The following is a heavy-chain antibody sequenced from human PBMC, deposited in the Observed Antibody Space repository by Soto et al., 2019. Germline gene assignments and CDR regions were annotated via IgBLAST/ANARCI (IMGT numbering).Heavy chain of an antibody. V-gene: IGHV3-23*01. J-gene: IGHJ4*02. CDR1: GFTFSSYA. D-gene: IGHD2-21*01. CDR2: ISGSGGST. Sequence: LSLSCAASGFTFSSYAMSWVRQAPGKGLEWVSAISGSGGSTYYADSVKCKFSISRDNSKKPLYLKMNSLRSEDTALYYCGKDCTRRTSCYFFDYWGQVTPVTV. CDR3: GKDCTRRTSCYFFDY.